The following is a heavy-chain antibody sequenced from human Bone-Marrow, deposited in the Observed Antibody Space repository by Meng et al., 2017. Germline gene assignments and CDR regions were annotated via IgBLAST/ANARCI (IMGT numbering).Heavy chain of an antibody. D-gene: IGHD1-1*01. CDR1: GFTFSSYG. CDR2: IVSSGSTV. V-gene: IGHV3-48*04. J-gene: IGHJ6*02. Sequence: GESLKISCAASGFTFSSYGMHWVRQAPGKGLEWISYIVSSGSTVFYADSVKGRFTISRDNDKKSLYLQMSRLRAEDTAVYYCARDTRTRLEVQGMDVWGQGTTVTVSS. CDR3: ARDTRTRLEVQGMDV.